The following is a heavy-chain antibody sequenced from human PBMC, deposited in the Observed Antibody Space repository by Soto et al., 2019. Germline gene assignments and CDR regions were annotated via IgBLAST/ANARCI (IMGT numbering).Heavy chain of an antibody. D-gene: IGHD3-10*01. Sequence: QVQLVESGGGVVQPGRSLRLSCAASGFTFSSYGMHWVRQAPGKGLEWVAVISYDGSNKYYADSVKGRFTISRDNSKNTLYLQMNSLRAEDTAVYYCAKDRGLDYYYDYGMDVWGQGTTVTVSS. CDR1: GFTFSSYG. CDR3: AKDRGLDYYYDYGMDV. V-gene: IGHV3-30*18. CDR2: ISYDGSNK. J-gene: IGHJ6*02.